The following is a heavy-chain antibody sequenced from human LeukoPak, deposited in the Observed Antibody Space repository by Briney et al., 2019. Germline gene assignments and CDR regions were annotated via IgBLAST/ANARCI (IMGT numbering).Heavy chain of an antibody. CDR2: ISYDGSKT. D-gene: IGHD2-2*01. J-gene: IGHJ4*02. Sequence: GGSLRLSCAASGFTFSSYGMYWVRQAPGKGLEWVAIISYDGSKTYYADSVKGRFTISRDNSKNTLYLQLNSLRAEDTAVYYCARDGCSSTSCSRLFDYWGQGTLVTVSS. V-gene: IGHV3-30*12. CDR1: GFTFSSYG. CDR3: ARDGCSSTSCSRLFDY.